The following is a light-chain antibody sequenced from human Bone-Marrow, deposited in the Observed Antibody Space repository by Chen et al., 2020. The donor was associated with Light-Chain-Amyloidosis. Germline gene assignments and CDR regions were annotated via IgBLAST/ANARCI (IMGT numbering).Light chain of an antibody. CDR3: QSADSSGTYEVI. CDR2: RET. J-gene: IGLJ2*01. V-gene: IGLV3-25*03. CDR1: DLPTKY. Sequence: SYELTQPPSVSVSPGQTARITCSGDDLPTKYAYWYQQKPGQAPVLVIHRETERPSGISDRFSGSRSGTTATLTISGVQAKDEADYHCQSADSSGTYEVIFGGGTKLTVL.